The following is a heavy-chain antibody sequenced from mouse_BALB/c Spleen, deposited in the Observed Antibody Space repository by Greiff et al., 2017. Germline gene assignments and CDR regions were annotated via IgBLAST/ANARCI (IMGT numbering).Heavy chain of an antibody. V-gene: IGHV5-17*02. CDR1: GFTFSSFG. CDR3: ARNAYDVGYFDY. CDR2: ISSGSSTI. D-gene: IGHD2-14*01. Sequence: EVKVVESGGGLVQPGGSRKLSCAASGFTFSSFGMHWVRQAPEKGLEWVAYISSGSSTIYYADTVKGRFTISRDNPKNTLCLQMTSLRSEDTAMYYCARNAYDVGYFDYWGQGTTLTVSS. J-gene: IGHJ2*01.